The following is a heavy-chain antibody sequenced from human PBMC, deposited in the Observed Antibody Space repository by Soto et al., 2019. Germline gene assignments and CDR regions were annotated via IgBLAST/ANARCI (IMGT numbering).Heavy chain of an antibody. CDR1: GGSISSYY. V-gene: IGHV4-59*08. D-gene: IGHD2-15*01. Sequence: QVQLQESGPGLVKPSETLSLTCTVSGGSISSYYWSWIRQPPGKGLEWIGYIYYSGSTNYNPSLKSRVTISEDTSKNQFSLKLTSVTAADTAVYYCASHDTYCSGGSCYGPYFGYWGQGTLVTVSS. J-gene: IGHJ4*02. CDR2: IYYSGST. CDR3: ASHDTYCSGGSCYGPYFGY.